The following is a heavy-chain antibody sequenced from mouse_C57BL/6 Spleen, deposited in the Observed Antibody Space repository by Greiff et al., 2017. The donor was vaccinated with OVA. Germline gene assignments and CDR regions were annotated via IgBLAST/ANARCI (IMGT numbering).Heavy chain of an antibody. Sequence: QVQLQQPGAELVRPGTSVKLSCKASGYTFTSYWMHWVKQRPGQGLEWIGVIDPSDSYTTYNQKFKGKATLTVDTSSSTAYMQLSSLTSEDSAVYYCARSRGGYYGFDYWGQGTTLTVSS. V-gene: IGHV1-59*01. J-gene: IGHJ2*01. D-gene: IGHD2-3*01. CDR1: GYTFTSYW. CDR3: ARSRGGYYGFDY. CDR2: IDPSDSYT.